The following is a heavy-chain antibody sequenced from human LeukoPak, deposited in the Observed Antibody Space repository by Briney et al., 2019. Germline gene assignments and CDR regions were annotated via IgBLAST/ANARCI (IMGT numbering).Heavy chain of an antibody. V-gene: IGHV1-2*02. CDR1: GYTFTGYY. J-gene: IGHJ3*02. CDR3: ALDWGSAQAFHI. CDR2: INPNSGAT. Sequence: ASVKVSCKSSGYTFTGYYIHWVRQAPGQGLEWMGWINPNSGATNYAQKFQGRVTMTRDTSINTSYMDLSGLRSDDTAMYYCALDWGSAQAFHIWGQGTVLTV. D-gene: IGHD7-27*01.